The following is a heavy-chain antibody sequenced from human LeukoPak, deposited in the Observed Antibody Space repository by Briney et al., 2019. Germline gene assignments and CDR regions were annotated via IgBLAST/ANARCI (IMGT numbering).Heavy chain of an antibody. CDR2: IYTDGSRT. D-gene: IGHD4-17*01. Sequence: AGGSLRLSCAASGFVFSSYWMHWVRQAPGKGLVWVSRIYTDGSRTNYADSVKGRFTISRDNAKNTLYLQMNSLRAEDTAVYYCAREGGDYGDYWGQGTLVTVSS. J-gene: IGHJ4*02. CDR1: GFVFSSYW. V-gene: IGHV3-74*01. CDR3: AREGGDYGDY.